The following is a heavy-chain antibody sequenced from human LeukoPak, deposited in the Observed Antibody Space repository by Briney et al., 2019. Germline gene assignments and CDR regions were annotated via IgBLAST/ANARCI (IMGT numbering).Heavy chain of an antibody. V-gene: IGHV4-31*03. CDR1: GDSISGGAYY. Sequence: PSETLSLTCTVSGDSISGGAYYWSWLRQHPGKGLEWLAYIFYSGNTYYNPSLKSRVTISVDTSKNQFSLKLSSVTAADTAVYYCARGGGDDYGDQFDYWGQGTLVTVSS. J-gene: IGHJ4*02. D-gene: IGHD4-17*01. CDR2: IFYSGNT. CDR3: ARGGGDDYGDQFDY.